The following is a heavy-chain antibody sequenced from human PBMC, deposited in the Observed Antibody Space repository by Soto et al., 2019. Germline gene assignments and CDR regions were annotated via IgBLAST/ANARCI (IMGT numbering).Heavy chain of an antibody. CDR1: GGTFSSYA. D-gene: IGHD1-20*01. CDR3: ARDRLGYKANGMDV. V-gene: IGHV1-69*13. CDR2: IIPIFGTA. J-gene: IGHJ6*02. Sequence: AASVKVSCKASGGTFSSYAISWVRQAPGQGLEWMGGIIPIFGTANYAQKFQGRVTITADESTSTAYMELSSLRSEDTAVYYCARDRLGYKANGMDVWGQGTTVTVSS.